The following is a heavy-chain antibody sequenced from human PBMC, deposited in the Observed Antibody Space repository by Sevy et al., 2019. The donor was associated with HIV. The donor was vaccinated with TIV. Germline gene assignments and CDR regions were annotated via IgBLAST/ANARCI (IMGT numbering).Heavy chain of an antibody. V-gene: IGHV3-23*01. CDR1: GFTFGNYA. D-gene: IGHD3-22*01. CDR3: AKEQGYYYDRTGEYYFDY. CDR2: ITSSGDTT. Sequence: GGSLRLSCAVSGFTFGNYAMSWVRQAPGKGLEWVSSITSSGDTTYYTDSVKGRFTISRDNSKNTLYLQMNSLRAEDTAVYFCAKEQGYYYDRTGEYYFDYWGQETLVTVSS. J-gene: IGHJ4*02.